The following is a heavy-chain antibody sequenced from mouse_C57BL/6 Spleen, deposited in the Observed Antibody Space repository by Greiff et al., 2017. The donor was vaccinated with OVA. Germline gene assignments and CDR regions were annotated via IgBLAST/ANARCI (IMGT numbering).Heavy chain of an antibody. CDR1: GYTFTSYW. V-gene: IGHV1-55*01. D-gene: IGHD3-2*02. CDR2: IYPGSGST. CDR3: ERGQRRPAWFAY. Sequence: QVQLQQPGAELVKPGASVKMSCKASGYTFTSYWITWVKQRPGQGLEWIGDIYPGSGSTNYNEKFKSKATLTVDTSSSTAYMQLSSLTSEDSAVYYCERGQRRPAWFAYWGQGTLVTVSA. J-gene: IGHJ3*01.